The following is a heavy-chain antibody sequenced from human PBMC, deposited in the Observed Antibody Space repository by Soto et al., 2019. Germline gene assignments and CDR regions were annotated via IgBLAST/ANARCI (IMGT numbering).Heavy chain of an antibody. CDR3: ARDTLYSGSYGEYFQH. CDR1: GYTFTRYY. D-gene: IGHD1-26*01. J-gene: IGHJ1*01. Sequence: ASVKVSCKASGYTFTRYYMHWVRQAPGQGLEWMGIINPSGGSTSYAQKFQGRVTMTRDTSTSTVYMELSSLRSEDTAVYYCARDTLYSGSYGEYFQHWGQGTLVTVSS. CDR2: INPSGGST. V-gene: IGHV1-46*01.